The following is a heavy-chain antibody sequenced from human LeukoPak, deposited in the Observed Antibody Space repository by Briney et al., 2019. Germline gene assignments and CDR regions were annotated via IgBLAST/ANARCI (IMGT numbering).Heavy chain of an antibody. CDR1: GASITGNYY. CDR3: VREARDCSSSICFTRTPPYYYYYMDV. J-gene: IGHJ6*03. CDR2: ANTRGNT. V-gene: IGHV4-4*07. Sequence: SETLSLTCTVSGASITGNYYWSWVRQSAGKGLEWIGRANTRGNTNYNPSLKSRVTLSADASDNQISLKLGSVTAADTAVYYCVREARDCSSSICFTRTPPYYYYYMDVWGKGTTVTVSS. D-gene: IGHD2-2*02.